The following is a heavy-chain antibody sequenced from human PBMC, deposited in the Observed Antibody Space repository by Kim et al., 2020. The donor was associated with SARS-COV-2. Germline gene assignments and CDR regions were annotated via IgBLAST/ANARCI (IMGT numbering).Heavy chain of an antibody. CDR1: GYTFIGYA. CDR2: INVDRGNT. D-gene: IGHD3-10*01. V-gene: IGHV1-3*01. CDR3: ARDLNLRRGVGAMDV. Sequence: ASVKVSCKASGYTFIGYAVYWVRQVPGQRLEWMGWINVDRGNTQYSRKFQGRVAITRDTSASTTYMELSSLTSQDSAIYYCARDLNLRRGVGAMDVWGPGTTVTVSS. J-gene: IGHJ6*02.